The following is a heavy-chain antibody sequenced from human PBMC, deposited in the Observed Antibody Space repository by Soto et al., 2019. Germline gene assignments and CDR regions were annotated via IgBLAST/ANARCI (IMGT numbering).Heavy chain of an antibody. J-gene: IGHJ6*03. CDR3: ARHVGGYYYYMDV. V-gene: IGHV4-39*01. CDR2: IYYSGNT. D-gene: IGHD2-15*01. CDR1: GGSVSSGSYY. Sequence: QLQLQESGPGLVKPSETLSLTCTVSGGSVSSGSYYWGWIRQPPGKGLEWIGSIYYSGNTYYNPSLKSRVTISVDTSKNQFSLKLSSVTAADTAVYYCARHVGGYYYYMDVWCKGTTVTVSS.